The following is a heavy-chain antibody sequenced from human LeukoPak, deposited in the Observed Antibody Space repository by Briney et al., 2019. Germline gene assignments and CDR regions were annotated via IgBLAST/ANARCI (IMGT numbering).Heavy chain of an antibody. CDR2: IYHSGGT. CDR3: ARDRGNLPFDY. D-gene: IGHD3-10*01. CDR1: GYSISSGYY. Sequence: SETLSLTCTVSGYSISSGYYWGWIRQPPGEGLEWIGSIYHSGGTYYNSSLKSRVATSVDTSKNQFSLKLSSVTAADTAVYYCARDRGNLPFDYWGQGTLVTVSS. V-gene: IGHV4-38-2*02. J-gene: IGHJ4*02.